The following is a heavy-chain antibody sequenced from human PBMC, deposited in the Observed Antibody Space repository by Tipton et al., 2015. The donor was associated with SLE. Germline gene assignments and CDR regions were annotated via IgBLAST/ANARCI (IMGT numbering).Heavy chain of an antibody. CDR2: INPSGGST. V-gene: IGHV1-46*01. D-gene: IGHD6-19*01. J-gene: IGHJ4*02. Sequence: QVQLVQSGAEVKKPGASVKVSCKASGYTFTSYYMHWVRQAPGQGLEWMGIINPSGGSTSYAQKFQGRVTMTRDTSTSTAYMELRSLRSDDTAVYYCARVSSGWYYFDYWGQGTLVTVSS. CDR1: GYTFTSYY. CDR3: ARVSSGWYYFDY.